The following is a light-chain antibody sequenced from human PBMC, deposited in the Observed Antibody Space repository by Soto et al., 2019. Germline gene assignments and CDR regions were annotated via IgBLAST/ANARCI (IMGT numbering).Light chain of an antibody. CDR1: QTIDTN. J-gene: IGKJ4*01. V-gene: IGKV3-20*01. CDR2: DVS. CDR3: QQYPNSPLT. Sequence: EIVMTQSPGTLSVSPGERATLSCGASQTIDTNLAWYQQKPGQAPTLLIHDVSSRATGVPDRFSASGSGTDFTLTISSLEPQDFAVYYCQQYPNSPLTFGGGTKVDI.